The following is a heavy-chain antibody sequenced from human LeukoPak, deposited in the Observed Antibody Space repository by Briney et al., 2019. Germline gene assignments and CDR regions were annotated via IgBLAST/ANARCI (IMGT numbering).Heavy chain of an antibody. CDR3: ARDPRNGGYNYGSFDY. Sequence: ASVKVSCRASGGTFSSYAISWVRQAPGQGLEWMGGIIPIFGTANYAQKFQGRVTITTDESTSTAYMELSSLRSEDTAVYYCARDPRNGGYNYGSFDYWGQGTLVTVSS. D-gene: IGHD5-24*01. J-gene: IGHJ4*02. CDR2: IIPIFGTA. CDR1: GGTFSSYA. V-gene: IGHV1-69*05.